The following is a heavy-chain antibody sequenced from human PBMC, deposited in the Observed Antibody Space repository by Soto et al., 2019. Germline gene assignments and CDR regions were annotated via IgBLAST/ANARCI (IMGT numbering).Heavy chain of an antibody. D-gene: IGHD3-3*01. CDR3: ARDGAPVGAAPRDYYYYGMDV. CDR1: GFTFSSYS. Sequence: EVQLVESGGGLVKPGGSLRLSCAASGFTFSSYSMNWVRQAPGKGLEWVSVIYSGGSTYYADSVKGRFTISRDNSKNTLYLQMNSLRAEDTAVYYCARDGAPVGAAPRDYYYYGMDVWGQGTTVTVSS. CDR2: IYSGGST. J-gene: IGHJ6*02. V-gene: IGHV3-66*01.